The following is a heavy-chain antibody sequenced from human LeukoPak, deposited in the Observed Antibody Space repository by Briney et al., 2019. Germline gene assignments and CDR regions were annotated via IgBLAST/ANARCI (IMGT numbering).Heavy chain of an antibody. CDR3: VKDGSGSYYTYYFDY. CDR2: SSNGGST. Sequence: SSNGGSTYYADSXXXXXXXXRDNSKNTLYLQMSSLRAEDTAVYYCVKDGSGSYYTYYFDYWGQGTLVTVPS. D-gene: IGHD3-10*01. V-gene: IGHV3-64D*06. J-gene: IGHJ4*02.